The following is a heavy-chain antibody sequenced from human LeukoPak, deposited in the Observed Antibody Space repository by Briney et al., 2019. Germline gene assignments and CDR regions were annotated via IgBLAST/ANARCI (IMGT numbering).Heavy chain of an antibody. Sequence: SETLSLTCAVYGGSFSGHFWSWIRQPPGKGLEWIGEINHSGTTNYNPSLKRRVTISVDTSKNQFSLKLSSVTAADTAVYYCERGTWDSRGWAFDIWGQGTTVTVSS. V-gene: IGHV4-34*01. CDR1: GGSFSGHF. D-gene: IGHD1-26*01. CDR2: INHSGTT. CDR3: ERGTWDSRGWAFDI. J-gene: IGHJ3*02.